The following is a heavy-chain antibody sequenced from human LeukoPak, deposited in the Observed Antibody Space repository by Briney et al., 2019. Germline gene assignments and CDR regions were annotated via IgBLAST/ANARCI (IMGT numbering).Heavy chain of an antibody. CDR2: ISGSGGST. D-gene: IGHD6-19*01. CDR3: AKDWGSSGWYADDY. Sequence: GGSLRLSCAASGFTFSSYAMSWVRQAPGKGLEWVSAISGSGGSTYYADSVKGRFTISRDNSKNTLYLQMNSLRAEDTAVYYCAKDWGSSGWYADDYWGQGTLVTVSS. CDR1: GFTFSSYA. J-gene: IGHJ4*02. V-gene: IGHV3-23*01.